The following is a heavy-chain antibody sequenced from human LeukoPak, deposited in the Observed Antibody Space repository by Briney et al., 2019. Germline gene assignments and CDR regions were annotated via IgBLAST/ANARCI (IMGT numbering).Heavy chain of an antibody. V-gene: IGHV4-39*07. J-gene: IGHJ5*02. D-gene: IGHD6-13*01. Sequence: SETLSLTCTVSGGSISSSSYYWGWIRQPPGKGLEWIGSIYYSGSTYYNPSLKSRVTISVDTSKNQFSLKLSSVTAADTAVYYCARGPPARYSSSLINWFDPWGQGTLVTVSS. CDR3: ARGPPARYSSSLINWFDP. CDR1: GGSISSSSYY. CDR2: IYYSGST.